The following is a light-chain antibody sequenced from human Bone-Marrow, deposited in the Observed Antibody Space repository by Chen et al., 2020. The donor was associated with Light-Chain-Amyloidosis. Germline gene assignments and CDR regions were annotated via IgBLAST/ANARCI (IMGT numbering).Light chain of an antibody. CDR3: QQYGTSPLT. Sequence: EIVLTQSPGTLSLFPGEGTNLSCRASQTISTNYLTWYQQKFGQAPKLLIDGSSSRTTGIPDRFTGSGSRTDFTLTINRLEPEDFAMYYCQQYGTSPLTFGGGIKVEIK. J-gene: IGKJ4*01. V-gene: IGKV3-20*01. CDR2: GSS. CDR1: QTISTNY.